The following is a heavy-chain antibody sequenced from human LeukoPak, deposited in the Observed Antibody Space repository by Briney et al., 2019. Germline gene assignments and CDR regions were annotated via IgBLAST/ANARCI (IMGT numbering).Heavy chain of an antibody. CDR1: GFTFSSYW. CDR3: ARVWGLYSSSCFFDY. J-gene: IGHJ4*02. V-gene: IGHV3-7*01. D-gene: IGHD6-13*01. Sequence: GGSLRLSCAASGFTFSSYWMSWVRQAPGKGLEWVANIKQDGSEKYYVDSVKGRFTISRDNAKNSLYLQMNSLRAEDTAVYYCARVWGLYSSSCFFDYWGQGTLVTVSS. CDR2: IKQDGSEK.